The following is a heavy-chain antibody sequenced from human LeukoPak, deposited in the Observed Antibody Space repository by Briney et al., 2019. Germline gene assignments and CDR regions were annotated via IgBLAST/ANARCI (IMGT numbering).Heavy chain of an antibody. V-gene: IGHV1-3*01. J-gene: IGHJ4*02. D-gene: IGHD6-19*01. CDR3: ARERNIAVAGYYFDY. CDR1: GYTFTSYA. CDR2: INAGNGNA. Sequence: ASVKVSCKASGYTFTSYAMHWVRQAPGQRLEWMGWINAGNGNAKYSQKFQGRVTITRDTSASTAYMELSSLRSEDTAVYYCARERNIAVAGYYFDYWGQGTLVTVSS.